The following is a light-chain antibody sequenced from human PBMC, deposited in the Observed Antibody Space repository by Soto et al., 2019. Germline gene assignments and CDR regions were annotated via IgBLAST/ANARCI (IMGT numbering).Light chain of an antibody. Sequence: EIVLTQSPDTLSLSPGDRVTLSCRASQSVSTYLAWYQQKPGQPPSLLIYDASNRATGIPARFSGSGSGTDFTLTISSLEPEDLAVYYCQQRSNWPVTFGQGTNVEI. J-gene: IGKJ1*01. V-gene: IGKV3-11*01. CDR2: DAS. CDR1: QSVSTY. CDR3: QQRSNWPVT.